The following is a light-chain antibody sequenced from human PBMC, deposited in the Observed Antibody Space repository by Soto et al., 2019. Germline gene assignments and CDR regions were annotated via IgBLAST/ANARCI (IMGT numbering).Light chain of an antibody. CDR2: NNN. J-gene: IGLJ3*02. CDR1: SSNIGSHV. CDR3: SVWDDSLDGRV. Sequence: QSVLTQPPSASGTPGQRVTISCSGSSSNIGSHVLYWYQQLAGTAPKLLMYNNNQRPSGVPDRFSGSKSGTSASLAISGLQSEDEADYYCSVWDDSLDGRVFGGGTKLTVL. V-gene: IGLV1-44*01.